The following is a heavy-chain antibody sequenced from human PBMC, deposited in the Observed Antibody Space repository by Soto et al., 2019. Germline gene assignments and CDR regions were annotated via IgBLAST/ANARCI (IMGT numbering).Heavy chain of an antibody. CDR1: GFTFSSHA. CDR3: AKDYYFDY. V-gene: IGHV3-23*01. J-gene: IGHJ4*02. CDR2: VSVYGDT. Sequence: DVQLFDSGGGLVQPGGSLRLSCAASGFTFSSHAMSWVRQAPGKGLEWVSSVSVYGDTYYAYSVKGRFTISRDNSKTTLFLQMSSLRAEDTAVYYCAKDYYFDYWGQGTLVTVSS.